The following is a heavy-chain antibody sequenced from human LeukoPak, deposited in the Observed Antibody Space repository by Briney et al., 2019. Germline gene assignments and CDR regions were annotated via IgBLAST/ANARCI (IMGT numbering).Heavy chain of an antibody. CDR1: GFTFSSYA. J-gene: IGHJ4*02. CDR2: ISGSGGST. V-gene: IGHV3-23*01. CDR3: AAFYYDPAY. Sequence: PGGSLRLSCAASGFTFSSYAMSWVRQAPGKGLEWVSAISGSGGSTYYADSVKGRFTISRDNSKNTLYLQIHSLRVEDTAVYYCAAFYYDPAYWGQGTLVTVSS. D-gene: IGHD3-22*01.